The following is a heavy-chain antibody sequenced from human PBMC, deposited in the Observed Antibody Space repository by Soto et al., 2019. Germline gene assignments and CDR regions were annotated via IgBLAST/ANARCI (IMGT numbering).Heavy chain of an antibody. CDR3: ASSPAAGTKCAFAI. V-gene: IGHV1-18*01. CDR2: ISAYNGNT. Sequence: GASVKVSCKASGYTFTSYGISWVRQAPGQGLEWMGWISAYNGNTNYAQKLQGRVTMTTDTSTSTAYMELRSLRSDDTAVYYCASSPAAGTKCAFAIWGQGTMVTVSS. D-gene: IGHD6-13*01. CDR1: GYTFTSYG. J-gene: IGHJ3*02.